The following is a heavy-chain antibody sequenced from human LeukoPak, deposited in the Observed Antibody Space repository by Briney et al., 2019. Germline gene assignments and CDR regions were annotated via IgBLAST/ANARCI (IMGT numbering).Heavy chain of an antibody. CDR1: GESISSTNW. J-gene: IGHJ4*02. CDR3: ARVDYGDYSKDFDY. CDR2: IYHSGTT. V-gene: IGHV4-4*02. D-gene: IGHD4-17*01. Sequence: SETLSLTCAVSGESISSTNWWSWVRQPPGKGLEWIGEIYHSGTTNYNPSLKSRVTISIDTSKNQFSLKLSSVTAADTAVYYCARVDYGDYSKDFDYWGQGTLVTVSS.